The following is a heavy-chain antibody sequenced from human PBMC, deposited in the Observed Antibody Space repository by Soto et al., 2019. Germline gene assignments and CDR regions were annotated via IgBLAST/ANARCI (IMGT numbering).Heavy chain of an antibody. CDR1: GFTVSSNY. CDR3: ARVRSDAAADAFDI. Sequence: QLGGSLRLSCAASGFTVSSNYMSWVRQAPGKGLEWVSVIYSGGSTYYADSVKGRFTSSRDNSKNTLYLQMNSLRAEDTAVYYCARVRSDAAADAFDIWGQGTMVTVSS. CDR2: IYSGGST. D-gene: IGHD3-16*02. V-gene: IGHV3-53*01. J-gene: IGHJ3*02.